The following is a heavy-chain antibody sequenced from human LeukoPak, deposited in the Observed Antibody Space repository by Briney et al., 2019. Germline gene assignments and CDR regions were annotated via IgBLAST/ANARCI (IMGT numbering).Heavy chain of an antibody. CDR2: ITGGGGST. D-gene: IGHD6-13*01. J-gene: IGHJ4*02. CDR1: GFTFSSYA. CDR3: AKSFGYSRSWFDY. V-gene: IGHV3-23*01. Sequence: PGGSLRLSCAASGFTFSSYAMTWVRQAPGKGLEWVSAITGGGGSTYYADSVKGRFTISRDNSKNTLYLQMNSLRAEDTAVYYCAKSFGYSRSWFDYWGQGTLVTVSS.